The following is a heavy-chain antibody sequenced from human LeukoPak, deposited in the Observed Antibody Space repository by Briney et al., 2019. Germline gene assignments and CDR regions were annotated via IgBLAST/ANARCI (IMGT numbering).Heavy chain of an antibody. J-gene: IGHJ4*02. CDR3: AKDPAEVGWLQPDLDY. CDR2: ISGSGGST. Sequence: GGSLRLSCAASGFTFSSYAMSWVRQAPGESLEWVSAISGSGGSTYYADSVKGRFTISRDNSKNTLYLQMNSLRAEDTAVYYCAKDPAEVGWLQPDLDYRGQGTLVTVSS. V-gene: IGHV3-23*01. CDR1: GFTFSSYA. D-gene: IGHD5-24*01.